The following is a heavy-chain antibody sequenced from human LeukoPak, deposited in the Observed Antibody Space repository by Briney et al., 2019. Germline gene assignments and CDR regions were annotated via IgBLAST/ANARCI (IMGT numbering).Heavy chain of an antibody. CDR3: ARAPPYGSGTYYFFDY. Sequence: GGSLKISCKGSGYSFTSYWIGWVRQVPGKGLEWMGIIYPGDSDTRYSPSFQGQVTISADKSISTAYLQWSSLKASDTAIYYCARAPPYGSGTYYFFDYWGQGTLVTVSS. J-gene: IGHJ4*02. D-gene: IGHD3-10*01. CDR2: IYPGDSDT. V-gene: IGHV5-51*01. CDR1: GYSFTSYW.